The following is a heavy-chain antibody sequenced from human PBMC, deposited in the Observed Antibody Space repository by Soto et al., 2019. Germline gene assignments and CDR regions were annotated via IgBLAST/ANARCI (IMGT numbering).Heavy chain of an antibody. CDR1: GYSCTTHC. CDR2: IYPGDSDA. CDR3: ARSQFDYLWGTSGYFDS. V-gene: IGHV5-51*01. Sequence: GESLKICCNGSGYSCTTHCVGWVLQMPGKDLEWMCIIYPGDSDAIYSPSFQGQVTISVDESITTAFLQWSSLKASDTAMYYCARSQFDYLWGTSGYFDSWGQGTMVTVSS. D-gene: IGHD3-16*01. J-gene: IGHJ4*02.